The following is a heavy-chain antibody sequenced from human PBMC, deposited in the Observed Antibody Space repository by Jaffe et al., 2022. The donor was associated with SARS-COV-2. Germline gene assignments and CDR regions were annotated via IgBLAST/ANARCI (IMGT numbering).Heavy chain of an antibody. J-gene: IGHJ4*02. CDR1: GGSISSSSYY. CDR2: IYYSGST. Sequence: QLQLQESGPGLVKPSETLSLTCTVSGGSISSSSYYWGWIRQPPGKGLEWIGSIYYSGSTYYNPSLKSRVTISVDTSKNQFSLKLSSVTAADTAVYYCATGARGYSYGYWGQGTLVTVSS. V-gene: IGHV4-39*01. D-gene: IGHD5-18*01. CDR3: ATGARGYSYGY.